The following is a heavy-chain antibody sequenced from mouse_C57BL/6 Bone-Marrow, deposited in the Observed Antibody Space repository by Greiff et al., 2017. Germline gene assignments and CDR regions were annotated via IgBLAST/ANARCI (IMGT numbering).Heavy chain of an antibody. CDR2: ISSGGSYT. CDR1: GFTFSSYG. D-gene: IGHD1-1*02. V-gene: IGHV5-6*01. J-gene: IGHJ2*01. Sequence: EVQLVESGGDLVKPGGSLKLSCAASGFTFSSYGMSWVRQTPDKRLEWVATISSGGSYTYYPDSVKGRFTISRDNAKKTLYLQMSSLKSEDTAMYYCARHLWPDYWGQGTTLTVSS. CDR3: ARHLWPDY.